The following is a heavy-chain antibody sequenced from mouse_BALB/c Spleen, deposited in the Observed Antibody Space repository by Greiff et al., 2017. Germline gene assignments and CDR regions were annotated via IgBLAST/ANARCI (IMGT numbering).Heavy chain of an antibody. CDR2: IRNKANGYTT. Sequence: EVKLMESGGGLVQPGGSLRLSCATSGFTFTDYYMSWVRQPPGKALEWLGFIRNKANGYTTEYSASVKGRFTISRDNSQSILYLQMNTLRAEDSATYYCARVGNYYYAMEYWGQGTSVTVSS. J-gene: IGHJ4*01. CDR3: ARVGNYYYAMEY. D-gene: IGHD2-1*01. V-gene: IGHV7-3*02. CDR1: GFTFTDYY.